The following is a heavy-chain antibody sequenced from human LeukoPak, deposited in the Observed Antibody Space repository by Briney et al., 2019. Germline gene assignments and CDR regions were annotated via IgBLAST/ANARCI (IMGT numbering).Heavy chain of an antibody. Sequence: QDGGSLRLSCAASGFTFSNYGMTWVRQAPGRGLEWVSGISNGGTNTYYTDSVKGRFTISRDNSRNTLYLQMNSLRADDTARYYCAKDFVYGSRFPRPLDYWGQGTLVTVSS. CDR3: AKDFVYGSRFPRPLDY. CDR1: GFTFSNYG. J-gene: IGHJ4*02. V-gene: IGHV3-23*01. CDR2: ISNGGTNT. D-gene: IGHD3-3*01.